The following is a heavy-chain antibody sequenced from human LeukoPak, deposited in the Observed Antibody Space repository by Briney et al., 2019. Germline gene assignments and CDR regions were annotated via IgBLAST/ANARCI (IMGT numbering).Heavy chain of an antibody. V-gene: IGHV4-59*01. CDR1: DDSISDYY. CDR2: FHSSGTS. D-gene: IGHD5-18*01. CDR3: TRHTPGYSYGIDY. J-gene: IGHJ4*02. Sequence: SETLSLTCTVSDDSISDYYRGWIRQPPGKGLEWIGYFHSSGTSTYNSSVTGRVPKSADTSKNQFSLKLNSLTTADTAVYYCTRHTPGYSYGIDYWGQGTLVTVSS.